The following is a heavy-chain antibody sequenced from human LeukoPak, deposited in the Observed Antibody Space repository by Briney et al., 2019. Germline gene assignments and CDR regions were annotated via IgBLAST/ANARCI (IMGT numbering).Heavy chain of an antibody. CDR1: GFTVSSNY. CDR3: ARVVSSSWYYYYYYMDV. J-gene: IGHJ6*03. D-gene: IGHD6-13*01. CDR2: IYSGGST. Sequence: GGSLRLSCAASGFTVSSNYMSWVRQAPGKGLEWVSVIYSGGSTYYADSVKGRFTISRDNSKNTLYLQMNSLRAEDTAVYYCARVVSSSWYYYYYYMDVWGKGTTVTISS. V-gene: IGHV3-53*01.